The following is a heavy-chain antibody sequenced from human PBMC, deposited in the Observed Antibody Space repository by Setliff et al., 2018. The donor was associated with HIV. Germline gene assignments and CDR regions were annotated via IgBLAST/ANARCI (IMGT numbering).Heavy chain of an antibody. CDR3: ARSRGRYYYDSSGILDY. Sequence: SETLSLTCAVHGGSFSGYYWSWIRQPPGKGLEWIGEINHSGSTNYNPSLKSRVTISVDTSKNQFSLKLSSVTAADTAVYYCARSRGRYYYDSSGILDYWGQGTLVTVSS. D-gene: IGHD3-22*01. J-gene: IGHJ4*02. V-gene: IGHV4-34*01. CDR2: INHSGST. CDR1: GGSFSGYY.